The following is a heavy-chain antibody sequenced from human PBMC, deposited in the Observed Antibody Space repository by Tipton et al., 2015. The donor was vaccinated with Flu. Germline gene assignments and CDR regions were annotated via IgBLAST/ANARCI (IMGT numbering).Heavy chain of an antibody. J-gene: IGHJ6*02. D-gene: IGHD3-16*01. V-gene: IGHV3-7*01. Sequence: SLRLSCAASGFTFSSYWMNWVRQAPGKGLEWVANIKQDGSEKYYVDSVKGRFTISRDNAKNSLYLQMNSLRAEDTAVYYCAGDWGAIGGIYYYGMDVWGQGTTVTVSS. CDR1: GFTFSSYW. CDR2: IKQDGSEK. CDR3: AGDWGAIGGIYYYGMDV.